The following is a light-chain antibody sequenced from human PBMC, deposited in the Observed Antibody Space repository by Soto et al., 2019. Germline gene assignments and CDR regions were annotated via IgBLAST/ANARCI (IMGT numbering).Light chain of an antibody. CDR1: RGVGNS. CDR3: QTYDSAPYT. CDR2: GAA. V-gene: IGKV1-27*01. Sequence: DIQMTQSPSSLYASVGDRVTITCRASRGVGNSLSWYQQQPGKVPTLLIYGAANLESGVPSRFSGSGSGTLFTIHVHGLQADDVAPYYCQTYDSAPYTFGPASKVNLK. J-gene: IGKJ3*01.